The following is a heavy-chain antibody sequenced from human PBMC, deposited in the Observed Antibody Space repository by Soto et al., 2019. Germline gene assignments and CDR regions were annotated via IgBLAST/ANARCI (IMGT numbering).Heavy chain of an antibody. V-gene: IGHV3-53*01. D-gene: IGHD6-13*01. J-gene: IGHJ6*02. CDR2: IYSGGST. Sequence: GGSLRLSCAASGFTVSSNYMSWVRQAPGKGLEWVSVIYSGGSTYYADSVKGRFTISRDNSKNTLYLQMNSLRAEDTAVYYCARWQQLVLSYYGMDVWGQGTTVTVSS. CDR3: ARWQQLVLSYYGMDV. CDR1: GFTVSSNY.